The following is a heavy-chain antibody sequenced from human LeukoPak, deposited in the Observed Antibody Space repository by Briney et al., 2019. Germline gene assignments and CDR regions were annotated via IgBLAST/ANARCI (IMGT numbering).Heavy chain of an antibody. Sequence: SETLSLTCTVSGGSISSSSYYWSWIRQPPGKGLEWIGYIYYSGSTNYNPSLKSRVTISVDTSKNQFSLKLSSVTAADTAVYYCARHSSSSPYFDYWGQGTLVTVSS. J-gene: IGHJ4*02. CDR1: GGSISSSSYY. V-gene: IGHV4-61*05. CDR3: ARHSSSSPYFDY. CDR2: IYYSGST. D-gene: IGHD6-6*01.